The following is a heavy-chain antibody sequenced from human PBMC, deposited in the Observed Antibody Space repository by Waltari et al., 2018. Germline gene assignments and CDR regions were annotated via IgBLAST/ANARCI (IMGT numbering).Heavy chain of an antibody. Sequence: QVQLQESGPGLVKPSETRSLTCTVSGGSISSYYWRWIRQPAGKGLEWIGRIYTSGSTNYNPSLKSRVTMSVDTSKNQFSLKLSSVTAADTAVYYCARSPRDEYSSSFDYWGQGTLVTVSS. D-gene: IGHD6-6*01. J-gene: IGHJ4*02. V-gene: IGHV4-4*07. CDR3: ARSPRDEYSSSFDY. CDR2: IYTSGST. CDR1: GGSISSYY.